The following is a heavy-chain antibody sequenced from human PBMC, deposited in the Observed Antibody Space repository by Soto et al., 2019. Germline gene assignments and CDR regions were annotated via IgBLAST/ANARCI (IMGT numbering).Heavy chain of an antibody. D-gene: IGHD3-10*01. Sequence: QVQLVESGGGLVKPGGSLRLSCAASGFTFSDYYMSWIRQAPGKGLEWVSYISSSSSYTNYADSVKGRFTISRDNAKNSLDLQVNSRRAGDAAVYYCAREVPMVRGDKLVPDYWGQGTLVTFSS. CDR1: GFTFSDYY. CDR2: ISSSSSYT. J-gene: IGHJ4*02. V-gene: IGHV3-11*05. CDR3: AREVPMVRGDKLVPDY.